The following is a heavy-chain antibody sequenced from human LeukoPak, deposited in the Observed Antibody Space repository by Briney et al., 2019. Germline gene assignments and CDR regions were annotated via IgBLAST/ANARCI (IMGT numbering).Heavy chain of an antibody. CDR3: ARFSPPDYYYYYYMDV. CDR2: IYYSGST. J-gene: IGHJ6*03. Sequence: PGGSLRLSCAASGFTFSSYAMHWIRQPPGKGLEWIGYIYYSGSTNYNPSLKSRVTISVNTSKNQFSLKLSSVTAADTAVYYCARFSPPDYYYYYYMDVWGKGTTVTVSS. CDR1: GFTFSSYA. V-gene: IGHV4-59*01.